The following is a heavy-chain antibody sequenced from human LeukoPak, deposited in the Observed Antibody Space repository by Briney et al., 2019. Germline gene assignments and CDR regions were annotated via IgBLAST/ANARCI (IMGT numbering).Heavy chain of an antibody. CDR3: ARTTEGYCSSASCFGFSYSYYMDV. V-gene: IGHV4-59*01. Sequence: SETLSLTCTVSGGSISSYYWSWIRQPPGKGLEWIGYIYYSGSTNYNPSLKSRVTISVDTSKNQSSLKLSSVIAADTAVYYCARTTEGYCSSASCFGFSYSYYMDVWGKGTTVTISS. CDR1: GGSISSYY. J-gene: IGHJ6*03. CDR2: IYYSGST. D-gene: IGHD2-2*01.